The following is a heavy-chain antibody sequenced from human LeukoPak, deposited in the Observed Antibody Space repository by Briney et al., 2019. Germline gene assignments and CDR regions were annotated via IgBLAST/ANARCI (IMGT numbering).Heavy chain of an antibody. CDR2: INPNSGGT. V-gene: IGHV1-2*02. Sequence: ASVKVSCKASGYTFTGYYMHWVRQAPGQGLEWMGWINPNSGGTNYAQKFQGRVTMTRDTSISTAYMELSRLRSDDTAVYYCAREQGRIYSSGWYLLSAFDIWGQGTMVTVSS. D-gene: IGHD6-19*01. CDR1: GYTFTGYY. CDR3: AREQGRIYSSGWYLLSAFDI. J-gene: IGHJ3*02.